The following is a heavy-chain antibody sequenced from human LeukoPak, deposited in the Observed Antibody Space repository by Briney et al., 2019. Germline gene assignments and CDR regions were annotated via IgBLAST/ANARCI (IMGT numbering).Heavy chain of an antibody. V-gene: IGHV4-39*02. D-gene: IGHD1-26*01. CDR2: IYYSGST. CDR3: ARKISGSYFDY. J-gene: IGHJ4*02. CDR1: GGSISSRTYY. Sequence: SETLSLTCTVSGGSISSRTYYWGWIRQPPGKGLEWIATIYYSGSTFYNPSLKSRVTISVDTSKNHFSLKLSSVTAADTAVYYCARKISGSYFDYWGQGTLVTVSS.